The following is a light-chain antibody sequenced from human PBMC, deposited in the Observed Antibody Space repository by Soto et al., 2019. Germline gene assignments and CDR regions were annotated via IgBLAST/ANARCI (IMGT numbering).Light chain of an antibody. J-gene: IGKJ2*01. CDR2: KAS. CDR3: QQYNSYSPMYT. Sequence: DIQMTQSPSTLSASVGDRVTITCRASQSISSWLAWYQQKPGKAPKLLIYKASSLESGVTSRFSGSVSGTEFTLTISSLQPDDFATYYCQQYNSYSPMYTFGQGTKLEIK. V-gene: IGKV1-5*03. CDR1: QSISSW.